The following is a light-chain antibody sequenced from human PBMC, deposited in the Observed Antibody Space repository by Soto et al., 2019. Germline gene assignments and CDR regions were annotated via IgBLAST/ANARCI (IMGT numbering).Light chain of an antibody. CDR1: QSISSW. CDR2: KAS. J-gene: IGKJ4*01. Sequence: DIQMTQSPSTLSASVGDRVTITCRASQSISSWLAWYQQKPGKAPKLLIYKASSLESGVPPRFSGSGSGTEFTLTISSLQPDDCATYYCQQYNGYPLTFGGGTKVDIK. CDR3: QQYNGYPLT. V-gene: IGKV1-5*03.